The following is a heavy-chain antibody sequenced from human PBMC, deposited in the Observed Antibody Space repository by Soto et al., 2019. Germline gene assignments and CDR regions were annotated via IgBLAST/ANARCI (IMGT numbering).Heavy chain of an antibody. CDR2: INPKSGAT. CDR1: GYTFTGYY. D-gene: IGHD2-21*01. V-gene: IGHV1-2*02. J-gene: IGHJ5*02. Sequence: ASVKVSCKAFGYTFTGYYIHWVRQAPGQGLEWMGWINPKSGATKYAQKFQGRVIMTRDTSISTVYMEVISLRSDESAVYYCERAGLYAVDIPGWIDTWGQGTSVTVSS. CDR3: ERAGLYAVDIPGWIDT.